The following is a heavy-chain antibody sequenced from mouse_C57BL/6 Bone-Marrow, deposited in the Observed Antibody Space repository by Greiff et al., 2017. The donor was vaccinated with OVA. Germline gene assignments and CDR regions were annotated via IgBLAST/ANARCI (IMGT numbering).Heavy chain of an antibody. V-gene: IGHV1-53*01. CDR1: GYTFTSYW. CDR3: SRLRYYCIGYAIDY. J-gene: IGHJ4*01. Sequence: QVQLQQPGTELVKPGASVKLSCKASGYTFTSYWMYWVKQRPGQGLEWIGNITPSNGGTNYNEKFKSKATLTVDKSSSTAYMQLSSLTSEDSAVYYCSRLRYYCIGYAIDYWAPITSVTVSS. CDR2: ITPSNGGT. D-gene: IGHD1-1*01.